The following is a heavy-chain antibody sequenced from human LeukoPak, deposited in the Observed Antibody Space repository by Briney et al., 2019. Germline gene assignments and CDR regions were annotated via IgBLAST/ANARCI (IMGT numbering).Heavy chain of an antibody. V-gene: IGHV3-23*01. CDR3: ARQLRQEDWNDALDI. CDR1: GFTFSSYC. D-gene: IGHD1-1*01. CDR2: ISGGGGGT. Sequence: GGSLRLSCAASGFTFSSYCMNWVRQAPGKGLEWVSRISGGGGGTYYADSVKGRFTISRDKTTNTLSLQMNSLRVEDTASYYCARQLRQEDWNDALDIWGQGTMVTVAS. J-gene: IGHJ3*02.